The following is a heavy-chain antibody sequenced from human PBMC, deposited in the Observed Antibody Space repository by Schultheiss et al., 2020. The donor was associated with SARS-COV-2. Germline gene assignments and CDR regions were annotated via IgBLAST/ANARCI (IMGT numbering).Heavy chain of an antibody. J-gene: IGHJ6*02. CDR2: IIPIFGTA. CDR3: ARDLEQWLVLKRGNYGMDV. Sequence: SVKVSCKASGGTFSIYAISWVRQAPGQGLEWMGGIIPIFGTANYAQKFQGRVTITADESTSTAYMELSSLRSEDTAVYYCARDLEQWLVLKRGNYGMDVWGQGTTVTVSS. D-gene: IGHD6-19*01. V-gene: IGHV1-69*13. CDR1: GGTFSIYA.